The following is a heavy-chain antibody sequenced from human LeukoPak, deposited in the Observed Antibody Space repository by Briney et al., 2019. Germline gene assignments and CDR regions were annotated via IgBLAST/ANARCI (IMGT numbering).Heavy chain of an antibody. CDR3: ARDTHYYDSSGYRGWHYYYYMDV. Sequence: SETLSLTCTVSGGSISSGGYYWSWIRQHPGKGLEWIGYIYYSGSTNYNPSLKSRVTISVDTSKNQFSLKLSSVTAADTAVYYCARDTHYYDSSGYRGWHYYYYMDVWGKGTTVTVSS. CDR2: IYYSGST. CDR1: GGSISSGGYY. J-gene: IGHJ6*03. V-gene: IGHV4-61*08. D-gene: IGHD3-22*01.